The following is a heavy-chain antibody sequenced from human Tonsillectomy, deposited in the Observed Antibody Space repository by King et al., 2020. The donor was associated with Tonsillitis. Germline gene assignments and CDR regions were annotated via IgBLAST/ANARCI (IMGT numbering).Heavy chain of an antibody. V-gene: IGHV4-59*08. CDR1: GDSIGTYY. CDR2: VYYTGAN. CDR3: ARHSGYASGWFSY. D-gene: IGHD6-19*01. J-gene: IGHJ4*02. Sequence: VQLQESGPGLVKPSETLSLTCTVSGDSIGTYYWSWIRQPPGKGLEWIGYVYYTGANLYNPSLKNRVTLSDATSKTQFSLQLTSVTAADTAVYYCARHSGYASGWFSYWGQGILVTVSA.